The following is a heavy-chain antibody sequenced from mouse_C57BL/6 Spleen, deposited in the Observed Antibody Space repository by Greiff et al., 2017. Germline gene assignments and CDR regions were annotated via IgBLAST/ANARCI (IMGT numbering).Heavy chain of an antibody. CDR1: GYTFTDYN. Sequence: VQLQQSGPELVKPGASVTMSCKASGYTFTDYNMHWVKQSHGKSLEWIGYINPNNGGTSYNQKFKGKATLTVNKSSSTAYMELRSLTSEDSAVYYCARVHLLLRFSFAYGGQGTLVTVSA. D-gene: IGHD1-1*01. CDR3: ARVHLLLRFSFAY. CDR2: INPNNGGT. V-gene: IGHV1-22*01. J-gene: IGHJ3*01.